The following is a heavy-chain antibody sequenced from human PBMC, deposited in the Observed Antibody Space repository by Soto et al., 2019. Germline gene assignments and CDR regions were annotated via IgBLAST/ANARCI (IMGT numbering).Heavy chain of an antibody. CDR3: ARGKHYYYSSGYYNY. V-gene: IGHV1-18*04. CDR1: GYTFTSYG. D-gene: IGHD3-22*01. J-gene: IGHJ4*02. Sequence: QVQLVQSGAEVKKPGASVKVSCKASGYTFTSYGISWVRQAPGQGLEWMGWISAYNGNTNYAQKLQGRVTMTTDTAASTAYMELRGLRFDDTAVYYCARGKHYYYSSGYYNYWGQGTLVTVSS. CDR2: ISAYNGNT.